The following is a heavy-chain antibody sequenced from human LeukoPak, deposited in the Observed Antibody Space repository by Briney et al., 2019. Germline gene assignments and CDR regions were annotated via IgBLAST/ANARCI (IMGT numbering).Heavy chain of an antibody. Sequence: QPGGSLRLSCAASGFTFSSYWMHWVRQAPGKGLVWVSRINSDGSSTSYADSVKGRFTISRDNAKNTLYLQMNSLRAEGTAVYYCARASVVVVAATRGPFDYWGQGTLVTVSS. CDR2: INSDGSST. D-gene: IGHD2-15*01. V-gene: IGHV3-74*01. J-gene: IGHJ4*02. CDR1: GFTFSSYW. CDR3: ARASVVVVAATRGPFDY.